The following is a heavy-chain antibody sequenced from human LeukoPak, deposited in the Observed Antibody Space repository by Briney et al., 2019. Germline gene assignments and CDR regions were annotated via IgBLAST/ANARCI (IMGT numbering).Heavy chain of an antibody. J-gene: IGHJ4*02. V-gene: IGHV4-4*02. CDR2: VHHSGRT. CDR3: ARNGNYSADS. D-gene: IGHD1-7*01. Sequence: SETLSLTCAVSGYSISSGYWWSWVRQPPGKGLEWIGEVHHSGRTNYNPSLKSRVTMSVDKSKNQFSLKLTSVTAADTAVYYCARNGNYSADSWGQGTVLTVSS. CDR1: GYSISSGYW.